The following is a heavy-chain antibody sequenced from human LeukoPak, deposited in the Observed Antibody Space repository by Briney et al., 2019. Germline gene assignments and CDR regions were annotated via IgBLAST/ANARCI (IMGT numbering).Heavy chain of an antibody. CDR1: GFTFSDYY. CDR2: ISTSSSYT. J-gene: IGHJ3*02. V-gene: IGHV3-11*03. D-gene: IGHD3-9*01. CDR3: ARSSHYDILTGYSEEDAFDI. Sequence: PGGSLRLSCAASGFTFSDYYMSWIRQAPGKGLEWISYISTSSSYTIYADSVKGRFTISRDNSKNTLYLQMNSLRVEDTAVYYCARSSHYDILTGYSEEDAFDIWGQGTMVTVSS.